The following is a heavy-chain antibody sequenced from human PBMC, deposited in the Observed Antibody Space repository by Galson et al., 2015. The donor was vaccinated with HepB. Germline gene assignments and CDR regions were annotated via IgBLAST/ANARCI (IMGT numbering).Heavy chain of an antibody. CDR2: INSDGVGT. V-gene: IGHV3-64D*06. CDR1: GFTFSNYA. Sequence: SLRLSCAASGFTFSNYAMHWVRQAPGKGLEYVSGINSDGVGTYYLDSVKGRFTVSRDNSKNALYLQMSGLRTDDTAVYYSVQRSSGWYLVWGQGTLVTVSS. J-gene: IGHJ4*02. CDR3: VQRSSGWYLV. D-gene: IGHD6-19*01.